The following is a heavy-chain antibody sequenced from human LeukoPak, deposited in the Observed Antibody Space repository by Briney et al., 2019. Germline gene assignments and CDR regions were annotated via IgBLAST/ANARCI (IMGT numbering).Heavy chain of an antibody. CDR1: GYRFTSYW. CDR3: ARKISGSYYGLDY. J-gene: IGHJ4*02. D-gene: IGHD1-26*01. Sequence: GESLKISCKVSGYRFTSYWIGWVRQMPGKGLEWVGIIYPADSETRYSPSFQGQVTMSVDKSISTAYLQWSSLKASDTAMYYCARKISGSYYGLDYWGQGTLVTVSS. V-gene: IGHV5-51*01. CDR2: IYPADSET.